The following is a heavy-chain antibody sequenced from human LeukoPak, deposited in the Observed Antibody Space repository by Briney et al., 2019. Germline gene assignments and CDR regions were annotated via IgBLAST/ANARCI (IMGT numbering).Heavy chain of an antibody. D-gene: IGHD2-21*02. CDR2: INGDGSTT. V-gene: IGHV3-74*01. CDR3: ARAEGGPATAIY. CDR1: GFTFNTNW. Sequence: GGSLRLSCAASGFTFNTNWMHWVRQAPGKGLVWVSCINGDGSTTTYADSVKGRFTISRDNAKNTVYLQINNLRAEDTAVYYCARAEGGPATAIYWGQGTLVTVSS. J-gene: IGHJ4*02.